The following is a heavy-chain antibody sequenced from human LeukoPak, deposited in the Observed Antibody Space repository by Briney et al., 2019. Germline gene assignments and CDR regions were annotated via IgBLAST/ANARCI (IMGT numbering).Heavy chain of an antibody. J-gene: IGHJ5*02. CDR3: ARAIAVAGYNWFDP. V-gene: IGHV4-4*07. Sequence: SETLSLTCTVSGGSISSYYWSWIRQPAGKGLEWIGRICTSGSTNYNPSLKSRVTMSVDTSKNQFSLKLSSVTAADTAVYYWARAIAVAGYNWFDPWGQGTLVTVSS. CDR2: ICTSGST. D-gene: IGHD6-19*01. CDR1: GGSISSYY.